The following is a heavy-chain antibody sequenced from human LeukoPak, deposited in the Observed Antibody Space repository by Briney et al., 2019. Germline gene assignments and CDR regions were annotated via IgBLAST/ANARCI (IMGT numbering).Heavy chain of an antibody. Sequence: GRSLRLSCAASGFTFDDYAMHWVRQTPGKGLEWVSGISWNSGIIGYADSVRGRFTISRDNAKNSLYLQMSSLRVEDTALYYCAKDGCSSASCSPNNNWFDPWGQGTLVTVSS. V-gene: IGHV3-9*01. D-gene: IGHD2-2*01. CDR2: ISWNSGII. CDR1: GFTFDDYA. J-gene: IGHJ5*02. CDR3: AKDGCSSASCSPNNNWFDP.